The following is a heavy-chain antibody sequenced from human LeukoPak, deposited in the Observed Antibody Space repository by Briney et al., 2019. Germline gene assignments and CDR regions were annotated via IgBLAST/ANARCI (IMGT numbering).Heavy chain of an antibody. Sequence: SETLSLTCTVSGGSINSGSYSWTWIRQPAGKGLEWIGRIHISGSTDYTPSLKSRVTISVDTSKNQFSLKLSFVTAADTAVYYCARADRSGYFGNVVAFDIWGQGTMVTVSS. CDR2: IHISGST. CDR3: ARADRSGYFGNVVAFDI. CDR1: GGSINSGSYS. J-gene: IGHJ3*02. D-gene: IGHD3-22*01. V-gene: IGHV4-61*02.